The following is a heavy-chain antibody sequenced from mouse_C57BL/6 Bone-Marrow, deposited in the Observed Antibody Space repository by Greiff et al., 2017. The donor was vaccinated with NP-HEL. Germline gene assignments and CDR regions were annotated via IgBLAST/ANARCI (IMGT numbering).Heavy chain of an antibody. Sequence: QVQLQQSGAELARPGASVKMSCKASGYTFTSYTMHWVKQRPGQGLEWIGYINPSSGYTKYIQKFKDKATLTADKSSSTAYMQLSSLTSEDSAVYYCARSAYVDLLWLRRVYYAMDYWGQGTSVTVSS. CDR2: INPSSGYT. V-gene: IGHV1-4*01. J-gene: IGHJ4*01. CDR3: ARSAYVDLLWLRRVYYAMDY. CDR1: GYTFTSYT. D-gene: IGHD2-2*01.